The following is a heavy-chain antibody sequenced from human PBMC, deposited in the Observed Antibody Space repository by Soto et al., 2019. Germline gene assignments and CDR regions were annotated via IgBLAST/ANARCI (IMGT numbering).Heavy chain of an antibody. V-gene: IGHV1-69*08. J-gene: IGHJ4*02. CDR3: ARDTSYCSGGSCYSYFDY. CDR1: GGTFSSYT. Sequence: QVQLVQSGAEVKKPGSSVKVSCKASGGTFSSYTISWVRQAPGQGLEWMGRIIPILGIANYAQKSQARVTITADKSTSTAYMELSSLRSEDTAVYYCARDTSYCSGGSCYSYFDYWGQGTLVTVSS. CDR2: IIPILGIA. D-gene: IGHD2-15*01.